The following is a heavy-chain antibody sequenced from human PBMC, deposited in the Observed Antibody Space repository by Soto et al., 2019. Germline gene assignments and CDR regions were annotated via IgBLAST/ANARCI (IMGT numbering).Heavy chain of an antibody. J-gene: IGHJ4*02. Sequence: GGSLRLSCAASGFTFSSYAMSWVRQAPGKGLEWVSAISGSGGSTYYADSVKGRFTISRDNSKNTLYLQMNSPRAADTAVYYCARAGGRGGYRTASVDYWGQGPLVTVSS. CDR1: GFTFSSYA. D-gene: IGHD6-19*01. CDR3: ARAGGRGGYRTASVDY. V-gene: IGHV3-23*01. CDR2: ISGSGGST.